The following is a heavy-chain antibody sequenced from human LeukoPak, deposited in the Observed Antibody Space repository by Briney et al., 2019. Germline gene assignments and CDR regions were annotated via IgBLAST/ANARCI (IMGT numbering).Heavy chain of an antibody. J-gene: IGHJ5*02. CDR2: ISGSGGST. Sequence: GGSLRLSCAASGFTFSTYAMTWVRQAPGKGLEWVSTISGSGGSTFYADSVKGRFTISRDNFKNTLYLQMNNLRAEDTAVYYCAKDRIEVAVHWFDPWGQGTLVTVSS. CDR3: AKDRIEVAVHWFDP. CDR1: GFTFSTYA. D-gene: IGHD6-19*01. V-gene: IGHV3-23*01.